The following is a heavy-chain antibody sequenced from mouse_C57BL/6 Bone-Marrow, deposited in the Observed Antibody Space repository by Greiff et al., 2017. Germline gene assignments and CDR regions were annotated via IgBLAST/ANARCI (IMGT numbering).Heavy chain of an antibody. CDR3: ANVDY. V-gene: IGHV1-42*01. Sequence: VQLQQSGPELVKPGASVKISCKASGYSFTGYYMNWVKQSPEKSLEWIGEINPSTGGTTYNQKFKAKATLTVDKSSSTAYMQLKSLTSEDSAVYYCANVDYWGQGTTLTVSS. CDR2: INPSTGGT. J-gene: IGHJ2*01. CDR1: GYSFTGYY.